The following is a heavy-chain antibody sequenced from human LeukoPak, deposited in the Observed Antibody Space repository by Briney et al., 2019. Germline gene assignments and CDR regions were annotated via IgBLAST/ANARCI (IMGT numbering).Heavy chain of an antibody. CDR3: ATSPSVVVVPAAMVY. CDR1: GFTFSSYG. CDR2: ISYDGSNK. Sequence: PGGSLRLSCAASGFTFSSYGTHWVRQAPGKGLEWVAVISYDGSNKYYADSVKGRFTISRDNSKNTLYLQMNSLRAEDTAVYYCATSPSVVVVPAAMVYWGQGTLVSVSS. D-gene: IGHD2-2*01. V-gene: IGHV3-30*03. J-gene: IGHJ4*02.